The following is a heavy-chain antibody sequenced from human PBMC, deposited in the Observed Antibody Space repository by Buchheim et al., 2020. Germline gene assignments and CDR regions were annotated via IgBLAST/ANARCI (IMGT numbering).Heavy chain of an antibody. V-gene: IGHV3-48*03. CDR1: GFTFSSYG. J-gene: IGHJ4*02. D-gene: IGHD3-22*01. CDR2: ISSCGSTI. CDR3: ARDPGYYDSSGYYFDY. Sequence: EVQLVESGGGLVQPGGSLRLSCAASGFTFSSYGMNWVRQAPGKGLEWVSYISSCGSTIYYADSVKGRFTISIENAKNSLYLQMNSLIAEDTAVYYCARDPGYYDSSGYYFDYWGQGTL.